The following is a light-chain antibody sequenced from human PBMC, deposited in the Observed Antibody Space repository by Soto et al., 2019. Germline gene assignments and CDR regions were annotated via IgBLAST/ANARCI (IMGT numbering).Light chain of an antibody. V-gene: IGKV3-20*01. CDR1: QSIKRSS. CDR2: GAS. Sequence: EIVLTQSPGTLSLSPGERATLSCRASQSIKRSSLASYHQKPGQAPRLLIYGASSRATGIPDRFSGSGSGTDSTLTISRLEPEDFAVYYCHQYGSFPPWTFGQGTKVEIK. CDR3: HQYGSFPPWT. J-gene: IGKJ1*01.